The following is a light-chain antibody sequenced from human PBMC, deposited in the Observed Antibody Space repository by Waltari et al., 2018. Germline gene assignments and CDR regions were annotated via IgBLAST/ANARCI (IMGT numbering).Light chain of an antibody. CDR3: QQYGTSPYT. Sequence: EIVLTQSPGPLSLSPGVRATISCRASQNINSRFLAWYQQKPGQAPRLLMYIISSRATGIPDRFSGSGSGTDFTLTISRLEPEDFAVYYCQQYGTSPYTFGQGTKLE. CDR2: IIS. V-gene: IGKV3-20*01. CDR1: QNINSRF. J-gene: IGKJ2*01.